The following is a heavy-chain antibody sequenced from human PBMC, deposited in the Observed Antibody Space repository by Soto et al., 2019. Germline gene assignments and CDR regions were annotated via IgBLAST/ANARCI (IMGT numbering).Heavy chain of an antibody. Sequence: ASVKVSCKASGYTFTSYGVSWVRQAPGQGLEWMGWISTYNGNTIYAQKFQGRVTMSTHTSTNIAYMQLGSLRSDDTAVYYCAREHHYGGSSYGMDVWGQGTTVTVSS. CDR1: GYTFTSYG. J-gene: IGHJ6*02. D-gene: IGHD1-26*01. CDR3: AREHHYGGSSYGMDV. CDR2: ISTYNGNT. V-gene: IGHV1-18*04.